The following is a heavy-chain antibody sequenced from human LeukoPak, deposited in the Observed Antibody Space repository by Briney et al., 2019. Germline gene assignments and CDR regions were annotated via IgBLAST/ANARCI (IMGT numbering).Heavy chain of an antibody. CDR2: ISGHRGNT. CDR3: ARDVLSGGLDVFDI. D-gene: IGHD3-10*01. V-gene: IGHV1-18*01. CDR1: GYTFTNYG. J-gene: IGHJ3*02. Sequence: ASVKVSCKTSGYTFTNYGISWVRQAPGQGLEWMGWISGHRGNTKYAQRLQGRVIMTTDTSTSTAYMELRSLKSDDTAVYYCARDVLSGGLDVFDIWGQGTMVTVSS.